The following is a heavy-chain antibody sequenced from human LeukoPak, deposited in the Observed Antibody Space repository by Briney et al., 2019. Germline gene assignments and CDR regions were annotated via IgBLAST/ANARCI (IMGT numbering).Heavy chain of an antibody. D-gene: IGHD6-19*01. J-gene: IGHJ4*02. CDR3: AVLYSSGWPYFDY. Sequence: PGGSLRLSCAASGFTFSSYLMHWVRQAPGKGLVWVSRINSDGSSTSYAGSVKSRFTISRDNTKKTLYLQMNSLRAEDTAVYYCAVLYSSGWPYFDYWGQGTMVTVSS. CDR2: INSDGSST. CDR1: GFTFSSYL. V-gene: IGHV3-74*01.